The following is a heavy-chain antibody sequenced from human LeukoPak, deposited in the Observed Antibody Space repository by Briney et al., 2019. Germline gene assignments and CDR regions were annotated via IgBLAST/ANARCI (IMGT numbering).Heavy chain of an antibody. D-gene: IGHD7-27*01. Sequence: PGGSLRLSCAASGFIFSGHAMSWVRQAPGKGLEWVSGISTSGGSTYYGNSVKGRFAISRDNSKNMVYLQMNSLRAEDTAVYYCAKDRPGEAWFDYWGQGTLVTVSS. CDR2: ISTSGGST. V-gene: IGHV3-23*01. CDR3: AKDRPGEAWFDY. CDR1: GFIFSGHA. J-gene: IGHJ4*02.